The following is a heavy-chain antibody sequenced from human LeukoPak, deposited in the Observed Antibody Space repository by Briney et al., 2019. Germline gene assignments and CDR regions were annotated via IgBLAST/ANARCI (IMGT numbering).Heavy chain of an antibody. V-gene: IGHV3-13*04. J-gene: IGHJ4*02. D-gene: IGHD3-10*01. CDR2: IGTAGDT. Sequence: GGSLRLSCAASGFTFSSYDMHWVHQAAGTGLEWVSAIGTAGDTYYPGSVRGRFTISRENAKNSLYLQMNSLRAGDTAVYYCARGSGQNFDYWGQGALVTVSS. CDR3: ARGSGQNFDY. CDR1: GFTFSSYD.